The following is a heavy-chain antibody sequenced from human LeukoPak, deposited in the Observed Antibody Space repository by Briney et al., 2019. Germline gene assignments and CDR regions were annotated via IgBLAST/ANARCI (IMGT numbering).Heavy chain of an antibody. CDR3: ARDSVDGPFVISLDL. CDR2: IYSSGGNI. Sequence: PGGSLRLSCAASGFTFSSYSMNWVRQAPGKGLEWVSYIYSSGGNIYYADSVKGRFTISRDNAKNSLYLQMNSLRVEDTAVYYCARDSVDGPFVISLDLWGQGALVTVSS. J-gene: IGHJ4*02. V-gene: IGHV3-48*04. CDR1: GFTFSSYS. D-gene: IGHD3-10*01.